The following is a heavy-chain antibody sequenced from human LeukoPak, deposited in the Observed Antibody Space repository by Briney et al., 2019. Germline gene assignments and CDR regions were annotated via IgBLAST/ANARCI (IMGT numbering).Heavy chain of an antibody. Sequence: PSETLSLTCAVYGGSFSGYYWSWIRQPPGKGLEWIGYIYYSGSTNYNPSLKSRVTISVDTSKNQFSLKLSSVTAADTAVYYCARGLYVRFLTYWYFDLWGRGTLVTVSS. CDR3: ARGLYVRFLTYWYFDL. CDR2: IYYSGST. V-gene: IGHV4-34*01. J-gene: IGHJ2*01. D-gene: IGHD3-9*01. CDR1: GGSFSGYY.